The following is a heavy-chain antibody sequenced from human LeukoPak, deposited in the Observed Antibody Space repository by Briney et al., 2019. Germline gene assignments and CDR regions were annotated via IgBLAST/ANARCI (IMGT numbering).Heavy chain of an antibody. J-gene: IGHJ5*02. D-gene: IGHD2-15*01. V-gene: IGHV3-7*01. CDR3: AREGCSGGSCYHKWFDP. CDR1: GFTFSIYW. CDR2: INQEGSEK. Sequence: GGSLRLSCAASGFTFSIYWMSWVRQAPGKGLEWVANINQEGSEKYYVDSVKGRFTISRDNTKNSLYLQMNSLRAEDTAVYYCAREGCSGGSCYHKWFDPWGQGTLVTVSS.